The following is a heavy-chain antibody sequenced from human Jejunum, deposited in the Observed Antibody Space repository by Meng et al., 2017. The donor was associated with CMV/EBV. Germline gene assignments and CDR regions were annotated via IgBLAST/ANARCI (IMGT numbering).Heavy chain of an antibody. CDR2: IYYSGAA. Sequence: TCTVYGDSINSGGHYWSWIRRLPGRGLEWMGYIYYSGAAYYNPTLKSSLTISVDTTKNQIDLELKSVTAADTALYYCANIKKSWFESWGQGTLVTVSS. D-gene: IGHD1/OR15-1a*01. CDR1: GDSINSGGHY. J-gene: IGHJ5*01. V-gene: IGHV4-30-4*01. CDR3: ANIKKSWFES.